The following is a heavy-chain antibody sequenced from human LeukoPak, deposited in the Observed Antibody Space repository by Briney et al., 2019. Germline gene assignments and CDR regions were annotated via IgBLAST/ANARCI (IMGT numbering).Heavy chain of an antibody. CDR1: GGSISSSSYY. D-gene: IGHD2-21*02. CDR2: IYYSGST. J-gene: IGHJ4*02. Sequence: PSETLSLTCTVSGGSISSSSYYWGWIRQPPGKGLEWIGSIYYSGSTYYNPSLKSRVTISVDTSKNQFSLKLSSVTAADTAVYYCARDRPPRYCGGDCYPEPSWGQGTLVTVSS. CDR3: ARDRPPRYCGGDCYPEPS. V-gene: IGHV4-39*02.